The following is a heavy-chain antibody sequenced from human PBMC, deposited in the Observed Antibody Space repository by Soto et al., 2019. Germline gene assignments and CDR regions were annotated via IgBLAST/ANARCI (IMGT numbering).Heavy chain of an antibody. CDR3: ASSSRYSGYDELNDAFDI. CDR2: IYYSGST. D-gene: IGHD5-12*01. CDR1: GGSISSGDYY. V-gene: IGHV4-30-4*01. Sequence: ASETLSLTCTVSGGSISSGDYYWSWIRQPPGKGLEWIGYIYYSGSTYYNPSLKSRVTISVDTSKNQFSLKLSSVTAADTAVYYCASSSRYSGYDELNDAFDIWGQGTMVTVSS. J-gene: IGHJ3*02.